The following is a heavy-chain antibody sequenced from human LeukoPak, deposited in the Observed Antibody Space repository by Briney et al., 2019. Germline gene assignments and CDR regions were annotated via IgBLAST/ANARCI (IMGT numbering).Heavy chain of an antibody. J-gene: IGHJ4*02. Sequence: GASVKVSCKASGGTFSSYAISWVRQAPGQGLEWMGGIIPIFGTANYAQKFQGRVTITADESTSTAYMELSSLRSEDTAVYYCARMDGSGSYYFGYWGQGTLVTVSS. CDR2: IIPIFGTA. V-gene: IGHV1-69*13. CDR1: GGTFSSYA. D-gene: IGHD3-10*01. CDR3: ARMDGSGSYYFGY.